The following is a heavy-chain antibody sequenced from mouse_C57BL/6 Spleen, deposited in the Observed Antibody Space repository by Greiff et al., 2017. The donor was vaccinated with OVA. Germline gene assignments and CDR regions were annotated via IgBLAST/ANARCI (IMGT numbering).Heavy chain of an antibody. D-gene: IGHD2-5*01. CDR1: GYTFTDYY. CDR3: ARDYSNYVSAMDY. CDR2: INPNNGGT. V-gene: IGHV1-26*01. J-gene: IGHJ4*01. Sequence: VQLQQSGPELVKPGASVKISCKASGYTFTDYYMNWVKQSHGKSLEWIGDINPNNGGTSYNQKFKGKATLTVDKSSSTAYMELRSLTSEDSAVYYCARDYSNYVSAMDYWGQGTSVTVSS.